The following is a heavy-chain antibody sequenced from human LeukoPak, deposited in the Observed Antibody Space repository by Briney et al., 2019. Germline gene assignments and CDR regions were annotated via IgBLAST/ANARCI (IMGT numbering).Heavy chain of an antibody. D-gene: IGHD3-3*01. Sequence: KPGGSLRLSCAASGFTFSNAWMSWVRQAPGKGLEWVGRIKSKTDGGTTDYAAPVKGRFTISRDDSKNTLYLQMNGLKTEDTAVYYCTTPHYDFWSGYLGYWGQGTLVTVSS. CDR3: TTPHYDFWSGYLGY. J-gene: IGHJ4*02. V-gene: IGHV3-15*01. CDR2: IKSKTDGGTT. CDR1: GFTFSNAW.